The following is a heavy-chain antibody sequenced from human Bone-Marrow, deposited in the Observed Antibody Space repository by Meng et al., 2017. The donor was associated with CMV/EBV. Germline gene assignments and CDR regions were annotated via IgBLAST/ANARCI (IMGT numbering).Heavy chain of an antibody. Sequence: SETLSLTCTVSGGSISSSSYYWGWIRQPPGKGLEWIGSIYYSGSTYYNPSLKSRVTISVDTSKNQFSLKLSSVTAADTAVYYCARHIRIQLWFGIGAFDIWGQGTMVTVSS. CDR1: GGSISSSSYY. D-gene: IGHD5-18*01. CDR3: ARHIRIQLWFGIGAFDI. CDR2: IYYSGST. J-gene: IGHJ3*02. V-gene: IGHV4-39*01.